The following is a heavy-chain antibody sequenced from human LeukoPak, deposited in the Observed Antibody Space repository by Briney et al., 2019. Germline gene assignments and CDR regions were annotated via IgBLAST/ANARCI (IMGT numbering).Heavy chain of an antibody. Sequence: PSETLSLTCTVSGGSISSYYWSWIRQPPGKGLEWVANINQDGSEKYVDSVKGRFTISRDNAKNSLYLQMNSLRAEDTAVYYCARAGSLWFGESKFDYWGQGTLVTVSS. CDR3: ARAGSLWFGESKFDY. J-gene: IGHJ4*02. D-gene: IGHD3-10*01. V-gene: IGHV3-7*01. CDR2: INQDGSEK. CDR1: GGSISSYY.